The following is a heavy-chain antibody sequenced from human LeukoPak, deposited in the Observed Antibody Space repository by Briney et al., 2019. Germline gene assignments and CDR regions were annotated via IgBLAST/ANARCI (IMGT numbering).Heavy chain of an antibody. CDR1: GYTFTGYY. J-gene: IGHJ3*02. CDR3: ARERESDDYYDHAFDI. V-gene: IGHV1-2*06. Sequence: ASVKVSCKATGYTFTGYYMHRVRQAPGQGLEWMGRINPDSGDTNSAQKFQGRVTMTRDTSISTAYMELSRLRSDDTAVYYCARERESDDYYDHAFDIWGQGTMVTVSS. CDR2: INPDSGDT. D-gene: IGHD3-22*01.